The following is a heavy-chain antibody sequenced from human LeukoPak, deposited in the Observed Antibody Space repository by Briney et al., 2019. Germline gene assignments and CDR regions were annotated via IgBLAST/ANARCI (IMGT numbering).Heavy chain of an antibody. D-gene: IGHD1-26*01. CDR3: AKDVGKWESLHFFDY. J-gene: IGHJ4*02. Sequence: GSLRLSCLTSGFTFSTNAMSWVRQAPGKGLEWISGISGSGASTYYADSVTGRFTISRDNSRNTLYLQMNSLRGDDTAVYYCAKDVGKWESLHFFDYWGQGTLVTVSS. CDR1: GFTFSTNA. V-gene: IGHV3-23*01. CDR2: ISGSGAST.